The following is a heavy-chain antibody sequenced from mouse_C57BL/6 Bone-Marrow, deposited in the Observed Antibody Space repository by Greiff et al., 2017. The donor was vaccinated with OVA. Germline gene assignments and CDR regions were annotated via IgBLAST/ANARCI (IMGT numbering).Heavy chain of an antibody. CDR3: ARPFYDYD. D-gene: IGHD2-4*01. V-gene: IGHV5-12*01. CDR1: GFTFSDYY. J-gene: IGHJ3*01. Sequence: EVKLVESGGGLVQPGGSLKLSCAASGFTFSDYYMYWVRQTPEKRLEWVAYISNGGGSTYYPDTVKGRFTISRDNAKNTLYLQMSRLKSEDTAMYYCARPFYDYDWGQGTLVTVSA. CDR2: ISNGGGST.